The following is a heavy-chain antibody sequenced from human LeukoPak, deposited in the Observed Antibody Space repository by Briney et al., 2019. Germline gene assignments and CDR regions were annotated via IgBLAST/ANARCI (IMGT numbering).Heavy chain of an antibody. CDR3: AKVMAEDGYNYIPYYYYYYYMDV. J-gene: IGHJ6*03. CDR2: LSGSGITT. CDR1: GFTFSNSA. D-gene: IGHD5-24*01. V-gene: IGHV3-23*01. Sequence: PGGSLRLSCAASGFTFSNSAMSWVRQAPGKGLEWVSTLSGSGITTYYADSVTGRFTISRDNSKNTLYLQMNSLRAEDTPVYYCAKVMAEDGYNYIPYYYYYYYMDVWGKGTTVTVSS.